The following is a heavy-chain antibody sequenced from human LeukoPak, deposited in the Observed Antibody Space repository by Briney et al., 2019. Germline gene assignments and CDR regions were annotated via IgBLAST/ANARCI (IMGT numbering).Heavy chain of an antibody. Sequence: SETLSLTCTVSGGSISSYYWSWIRQPPGKGLEWIGYIYYSGSTNYNPSLKSRVTISVDTSKNQFSLKLSSVTAADTAVYYCARARTLSSSWHYYFDYWGQGTLVTVSS. V-gene: IGHV4-59*01. CDR3: ARARTLSSSWHYYFDY. CDR1: GGSISSYY. D-gene: IGHD6-13*01. CDR2: IYYSGST. J-gene: IGHJ4*02.